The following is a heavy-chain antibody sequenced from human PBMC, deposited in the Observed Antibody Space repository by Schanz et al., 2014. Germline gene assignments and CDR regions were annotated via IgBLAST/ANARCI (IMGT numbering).Heavy chain of an antibody. CDR1: GFIVRSNY. CDR3: AKGRFGELSAFDI. D-gene: IGHD3-10*01. CDR2: VHPGGST. J-gene: IGHJ3*02. V-gene: IGHV3-66*01. Sequence: EVQLVESGGGWVQPGGSLRLSCAVSGFIVRSNYMTWVRQAPGKGLEWVSFVHPGGSTYYPDSVKGRFTISRDNSKNTLYLQRNSLRAEDTAVYYCAKGRFGELSAFDIWGQGTMVTVSS.